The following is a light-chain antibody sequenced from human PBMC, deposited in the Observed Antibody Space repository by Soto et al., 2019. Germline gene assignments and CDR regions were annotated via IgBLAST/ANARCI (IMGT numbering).Light chain of an antibody. CDR1: SSDLGGYNY. CDR2: DVT. V-gene: IGLV2-11*01. Sequence: QSALTQPRSVSGSPGQSVTISCSGTSSDLGGYNYVSWYQHHPGKAPKLMIYDVTLRPSGVPDRFSGSKSGNTASLTISGLQAEDEADYYCCSYAGSFTGVFGGGTKVTVL. CDR3: CSYAGSFTGV. J-gene: IGLJ3*02.